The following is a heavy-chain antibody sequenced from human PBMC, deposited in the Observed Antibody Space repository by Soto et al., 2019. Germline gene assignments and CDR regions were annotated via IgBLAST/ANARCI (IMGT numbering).Heavy chain of an antibody. CDR1: GGSFSGYY. CDR2: INHSGST. CDR3: VRASPSMKSRIAAAGTAWYFDL. Sequence: QVQLQQWGAGLLKPSETLSLTCAVYGGSFSGYYWSWIRQPPGKGLEWIGEINHSGSTNYNPSLRSRVTISVDTSKHQFSLKLSSVTAADTAVYYCVRASPSMKSRIAAAGTAWYFDLWGRGTLVTVSS. J-gene: IGHJ2*01. D-gene: IGHD6-13*01. V-gene: IGHV4-34*01.